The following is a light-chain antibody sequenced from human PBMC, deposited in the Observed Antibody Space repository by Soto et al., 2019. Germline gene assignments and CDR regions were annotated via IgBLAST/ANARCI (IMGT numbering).Light chain of an antibody. CDR3: AAWDDRPSGRV. CDR2: EVS. CDR1: SSDVGGYNY. J-gene: IGLJ3*02. Sequence: QSALTQPASVSGSPGQSITISCTGTSSDVGGYNYVSWYQQHPGKAPKLMIYEVSNRPSGVSNRFSGSKSGNTASLTISGLQAEDEADYYCAAWDDRPSGRVFGGGTKLTVL. V-gene: IGLV2-14*01.